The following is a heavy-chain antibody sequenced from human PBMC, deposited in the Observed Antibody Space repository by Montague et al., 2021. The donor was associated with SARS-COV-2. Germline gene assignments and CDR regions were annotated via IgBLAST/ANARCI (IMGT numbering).Heavy chain of an antibody. Sequence: SETLSLTCAVYGGSFSGYYWSWIRQPPGKGLEWIGEINHSGSTNYNPSLKSRFTISVDTSKSQFSLNMSSVTAADTAVYYCARVRAVPAAMRIVTLGRSYYGMDVWGQGTTVTVSS. V-gene: IGHV4-34*01. CDR3: ARVRAVPAAMRIVTLGRSYYGMDV. J-gene: IGHJ6*02. D-gene: IGHD2-2*01. CDR1: GGSFSGYY. CDR2: INHSGST.